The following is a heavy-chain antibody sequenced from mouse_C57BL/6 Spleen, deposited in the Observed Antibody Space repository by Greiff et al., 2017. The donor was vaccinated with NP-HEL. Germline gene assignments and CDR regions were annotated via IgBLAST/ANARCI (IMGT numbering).Heavy chain of an antibody. CDR3: AREMDSYAMDY. J-gene: IGHJ4*01. D-gene: IGHD2-3*01. Sequence: VQLKQSGGGLVKPGGSLKLSCAASGFTFSSYAMSWVRQTPEKRLEWVATISDGGSYTYYPDNVKGRFTISRDNAKNNLYLQMSHLKSEDTAMYYCAREMDSYAMDYWGQGTSVTVSS. CDR2: ISDGGSYT. V-gene: IGHV5-4*01. CDR1: GFTFSSYA.